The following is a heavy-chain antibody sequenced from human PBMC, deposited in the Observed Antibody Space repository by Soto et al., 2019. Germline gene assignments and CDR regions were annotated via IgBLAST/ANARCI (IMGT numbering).Heavy chain of an antibody. J-gene: IGHJ4*02. CDR2: IIPIFGTA. Sequence: QVQLVQSGAEVKKPGSSVKVSCKASGGTFSSYAISWVRQAPGQGLEWMGGIIPIFGTANYAQKFQGRVTITADESTSTAYMELSSLRSEDTAVYYCARGERPARKITGTTGRSGWHDYWGQGTLVTVSS. D-gene: IGHD1-7*01. V-gene: IGHV1-69*01. CDR3: ARGERPARKITGTTGRSGWHDY. CDR1: GGTFSSYA.